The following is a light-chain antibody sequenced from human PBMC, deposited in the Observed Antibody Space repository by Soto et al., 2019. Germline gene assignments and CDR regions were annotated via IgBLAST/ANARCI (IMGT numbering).Light chain of an antibody. CDR1: QNISVW. CDR2: DAS. Sequence: DIQMTQSPSTLSASVGDGVTITCRASQNISVWLAWYQQRPGKAPKFLIYDASSLETGVPSRFSGSGSGTELALDIRSLQPDDFATYYCQQYDSSSQTFGPGTTLEIK. CDR3: QQYDSSSQT. J-gene: IGKJ2*01. V-gene: IGKV1-5*01.